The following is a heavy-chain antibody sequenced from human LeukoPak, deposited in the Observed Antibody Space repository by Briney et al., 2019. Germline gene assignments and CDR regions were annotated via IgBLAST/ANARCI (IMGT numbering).Heavy chain of an antibody. J-gene: IGHJ4*02. CDR1: GGSISGYY. Sequence: SETLSLTCTVSGGSISGYYWSWIRQPAGKGLEWIGRIYTSGSTNYNPSLRSRVTISVDKSKNQFSLNLSSVTAADTAVYYCARDCADTYCYSYYFDYWGQGTLVTVSS. CDR3: ARDCADTYCYSYYFDY. CDR2: IYTSGST. D-gene: IGHD2-15*01. V-gene: IGHV4-4*07.